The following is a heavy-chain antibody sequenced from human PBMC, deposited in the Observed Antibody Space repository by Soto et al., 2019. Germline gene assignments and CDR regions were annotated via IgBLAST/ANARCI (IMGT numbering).Heavy chain of an antibody. CDR2: INYRGSS. Sequence: PSETLSLTCAVDGGPFTGYYWTWHRQTQGKGLEWIGEINYRGSSYYNPSLDSRISMAVDTSKNQFSLKLRSVTAADTAVYFCVRGQPHRITIFEVVIRSYDYGMDVWGQGTTVT. V-gene: IGHV4-34*01. CDR3: VRGQPHRITIFEVVIRSYDYGMDV. J-gene: IGHJ6*02. D-gene: IGHD3-3*02. CDR1: GGPFTGYY.